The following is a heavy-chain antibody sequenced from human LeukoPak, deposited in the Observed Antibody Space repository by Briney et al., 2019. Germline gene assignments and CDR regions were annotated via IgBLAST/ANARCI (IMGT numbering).Heavy chain of an antibody. CDR1: GFTLNTYP. V-gene: IGHV3-23*01. Sequence: GGSLRLSRAASGFTLNTYPMHWVRQAPGKGLEWVSTISGGGGSTFYADSVKGRFTISRDNSKNTLSLQMNSLRAEDTAVYYCAKDRRITAPLFDYWGQGTLVTVSS. J-gene: IGHJ4*02. CDR2: ISGGGGST. D-gene: IGHD1-20*01. CDR3: AKDRRITAPLFDY.